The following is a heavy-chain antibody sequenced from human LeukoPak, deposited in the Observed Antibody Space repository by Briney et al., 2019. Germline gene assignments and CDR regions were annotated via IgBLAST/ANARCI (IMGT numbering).Heavy chain of an antibody. CDR1: GGSISSYY. CDR3: ARGQHDSSGYYYGDY. J-gene: IGHJ4*02. D-gene: IGHD3-22*01. V-gene: IGHV4-59*01. Sequence: SETLSLTCTVSGGSISSYYWSWIRQPPGKGLEWIGYIYYSGSTNYNPSLKSRVTISVDTSKNQFSLKLSSVTAADTAVYYCARGQHDSSGYYYGDYWGQGTLVTVSS. CDR2: IYYSGST.